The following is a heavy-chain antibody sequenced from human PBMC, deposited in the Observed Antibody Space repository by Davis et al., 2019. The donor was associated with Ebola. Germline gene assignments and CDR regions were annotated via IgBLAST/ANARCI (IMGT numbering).Heavy chain of an antibody. CDR1: GFTFKASG. Sequence: GESLKISCAASGFTFKASGMHWVRQASGKGLEWVGRIRSKANSYATAYAASVKGRFTISRDDSKNTAYLQMNSLKTEDTAVYYCTSAYGDWDYWGQGTLVTVSS. J-gene: IGHJ4*02. CDR3: TSAYGDWDY. D-gene: IGHD4-17*01. CDR2: IRSKANSYAT. V-gene: IGHV3-73*01.